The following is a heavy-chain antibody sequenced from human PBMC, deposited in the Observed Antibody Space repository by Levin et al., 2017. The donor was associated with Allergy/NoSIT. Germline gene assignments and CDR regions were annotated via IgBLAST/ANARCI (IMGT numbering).Heavy chain of an antibody. V-gene: IGHV4-61*08. CDR3: ARGSPFDY. CDR1: GDSVRSGGFY. J-gene: IGHJ4*01. D-gene: IGHD2-15*01. Sequence: SQTLSLPCTVSGDSVRSGGFYWSWIRQPPGQGLEWIAYIYNSGASNYNPSLKSRVTISVDMSKNQFSLEMRSVTAADTAVYYCARGSPFDYWGHGTLVTVSS. CDR2: IYNSGAS.